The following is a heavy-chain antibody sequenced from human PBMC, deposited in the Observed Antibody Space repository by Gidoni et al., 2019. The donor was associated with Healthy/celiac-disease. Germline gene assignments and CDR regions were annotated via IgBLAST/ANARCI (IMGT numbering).Heavy chain of an antibody. Sequence: QLQLQQWGAGLLKPSATLSLTCAVHGGSFSGYYWGWIRQPPGKGLEWIGEINHSGSTNYNPSLKSRVTISVDTSKNQFSLKLSSVTAADTAVYYCARLRFLEWLSLPDNWFDPWGQGTLVTVSS. D-gene: IGHD3-3*01. CDR1: GGSFSGYY. V-gene: IGHV4-34*01. CDR2: INHSGST. CDR3: ARLRFLEWLSLPDNWFDP. J-gene: IGHJ5*02.